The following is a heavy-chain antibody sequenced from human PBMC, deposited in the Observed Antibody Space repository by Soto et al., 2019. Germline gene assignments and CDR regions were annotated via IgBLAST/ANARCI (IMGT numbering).Heavy chain of an antibody. D-gene: IGHD6-19*01. CDR3: ARTFSSGWYAPYYYYGMDV. V-gene: IGHV1-2*02. J-gene: IGHJ6*02. CDR2: INPNSGGT. CDR1: GYTFTGYY. Sequence: SVKVSCKASGYTFTGYYMHWVRQAPGQGLEWMGWINPNSGGTNYAQKFQGRVTMTRDTSISTAYMELSRLRSDDTAVYYCARTFSSGWYAPYYYYGMDVWGQGTTVIVSS.